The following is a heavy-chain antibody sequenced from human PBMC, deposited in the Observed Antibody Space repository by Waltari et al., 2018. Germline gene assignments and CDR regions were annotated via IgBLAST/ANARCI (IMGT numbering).Heavy chain of an antibody. CDR2: INLSGTS. Sequence: QVQLQQWGAGLLKPSETLSLTCAVYGGSFSGYFWTWIRQPPRTGLEWVGEINLSGTSNYNPSLKSRVTISIDTSKNQFSLELGSVTAADTAVYYCARHVKRRSSPLGGYSYYGVDVWGQGTTVTVSS. CDR1: GGSFSGYF. V-gene: IGHV4-34*01. J-gene: IGHJ6*02. CDR3: ARHVKRRSSPLGGYSYYGVDV. D-gene: IGHD6-13*01.